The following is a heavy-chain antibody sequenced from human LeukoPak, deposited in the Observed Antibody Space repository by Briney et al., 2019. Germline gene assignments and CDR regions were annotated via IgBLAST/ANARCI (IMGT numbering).Heavy chain of an antibody. CDR2: IHHTGST. CDR1: GDSMSSIDW. V-gene: IGHV4-4*02. CDR3: ARDLGPGSSGWLPSNDAFDI. Sequence: SGTLSLTCAVSGDSMSSIDWWSWVRQPPGKGLEWIAEIHHTGSTNYNPSLKSRVTISVDKSKNQFSLKLSSVTAADTAVYYCARDLGPGSSGWLPSNDAFDIWGQGTMVTVSS. J-gene: IGHJ3*02. D-gene: IGHD5-24*01.